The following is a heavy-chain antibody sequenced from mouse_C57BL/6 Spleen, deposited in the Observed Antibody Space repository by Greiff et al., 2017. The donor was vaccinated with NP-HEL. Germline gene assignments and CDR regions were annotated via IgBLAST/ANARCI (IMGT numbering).Heavy chain of an antibody. CDR3: ARYYGSSYENAMDY. CDR2: IDPSDSET. D-gene: IGHD1-1*01. J-gene: IGHJ4*01. V-gene: IGHV1-52*01. CDR1: GYTFTSYW. Sequence: QVHVKQPGAELVRPGSSVKLSCKASGYTFTSYWMHWVKQRPIQGLEWIGNIDPSDSETHYNQKFKDKATLTVDKSSSTAYMQLSSLTSEDSAVYYCARYYGSSYENAMDYWGQGTSVTVSS.